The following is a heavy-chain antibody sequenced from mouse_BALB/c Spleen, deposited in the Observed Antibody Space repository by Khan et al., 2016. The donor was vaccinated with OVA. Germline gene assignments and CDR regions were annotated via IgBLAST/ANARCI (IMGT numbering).Heavy chain of an antibody. J-gene: IGHJ2*01. CDR2: ISTYSGNT. Sequence: QVQLQQSGPELVRPGVSVKISCKGSGYTFTDYAIYWVKQSHAKSLEWIGLISTYSGNTNYNQKFKGKATMTVDKSSSTAYMELARSTSEDSAIYVCARPAYDGYYDYWGQGTTLTVSS. CDR3: ARPAYDGYYDY. V-gene: IGHV1S137*01. D-gene: IGHD2-3*01. CDR1: GYTFTDYA.